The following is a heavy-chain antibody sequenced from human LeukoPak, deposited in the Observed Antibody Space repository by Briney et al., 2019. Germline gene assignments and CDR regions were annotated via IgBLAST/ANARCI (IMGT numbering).Heavy chain of an antibody. Sequence: KPSEPLSLTCTVSGGSISSYYWSWIRQPPGEGLEWIGYIYYSGSTNYNPSLKSRVTISVDTSKNQFSLKLSSVTAADTAVYYCARDHYYGSGSRYYYYGMDVWGKGTTVTVSS. J-gene: IGHJ6*04. CDR1: GGSISSYY. D-gene: IGHD3-10*01. CDR3: ARDHYYGSGSRYYYYGMDV. V-gene: IGHV4-59*01. CDR2: IYYSGST.